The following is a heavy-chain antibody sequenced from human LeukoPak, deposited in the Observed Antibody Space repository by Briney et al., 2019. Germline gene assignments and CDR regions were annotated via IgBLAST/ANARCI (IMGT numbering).Heavy chain of an antibody. V-gene: IGHV1-69*04. J-gene: IGHJ4*02. CDR1: GGTFSSYA. D-gene: IGHD4-17*01. CDR2: IIPILGIA. Sequence: SVKVSCKASGGTFSSYAISWVRQAPGQGLEWMGRIIPILGIANYAQKFQGRVTITADKSTSTAYMELSSLRSEDTAVYYCARDDPYDYGELFDYWGQGTLVTVSS. CDR3: ARDDPYDYGELFDY.